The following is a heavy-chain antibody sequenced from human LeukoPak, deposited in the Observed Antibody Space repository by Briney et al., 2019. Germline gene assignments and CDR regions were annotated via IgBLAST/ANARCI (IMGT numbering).Heavy chain of an antibody. D-gene: IGHD3-22*01. V-gene: IGHV1-18*01. J-gene: IGHJ4*02. Sequence: ASVKVSCKASGYSFTSYGISWVRQAPGQGLEWMGWISTYDGNTNFAQNVQGRVTMSTDSSTRTAYMELTSLRSDDTAVYYCAKSGASSGYSPIAYWGPGTLVTVSS. CDR2: ISTYDGNT. CDR3: AKSGASSGYSPIAY. CDR1: GYSFTSYG.